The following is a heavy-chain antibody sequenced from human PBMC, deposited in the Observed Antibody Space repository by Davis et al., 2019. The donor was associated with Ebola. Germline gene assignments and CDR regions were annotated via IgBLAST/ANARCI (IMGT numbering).Heavy chain of an antibody. Sequence: GESLKISCAASGFTFSSSWMSWVRQAPGKGLVWVSRISSDGSNKIYAESVEGRFTISRDNAENTLYLQMNSLRPEDTAAYYCAIDADYGEYGWFDPWGQGTLVIVSS. J-gene: IGHJ5*02. CDR1: GFTFSSSW. CDR3: AIDADYGEYGWFDP. D-gene: IGHD4-17*01. V-gene: IGHV3-74*01. CDR2: ISSDGSNK.